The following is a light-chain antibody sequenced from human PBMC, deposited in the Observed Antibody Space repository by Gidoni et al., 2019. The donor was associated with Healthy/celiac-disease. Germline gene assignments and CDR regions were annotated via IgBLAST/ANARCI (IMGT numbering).Light chain of an antibody. CDR3: MQALQTSIX. CDR2: LGS. J-gene: IGKJ5*01. CDR1: QSLLHSNGYNY. V-gene: IGKV2-28*01. Sequence: DIVMTQSPLSLPVTPGEPASISCRSSQSLLHSNGYNYLDWYLQKPGQSPQLLIYLGSNRASGVPDRFSGSGSGTDFTLKISRVEAEDVGVYYCMQALQTSIXFXQGTRLEIK.